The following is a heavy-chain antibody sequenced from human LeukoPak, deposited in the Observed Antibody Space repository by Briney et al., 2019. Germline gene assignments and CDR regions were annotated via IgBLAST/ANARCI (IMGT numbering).Heavy chain of an antibody. CDR2: ISAYNGNT. D-gene: IGHD5-18*01. CDR3: ATRVDRTGIQLWFDP. Sequence: ASVKVSCKASGYTFTGYGISWVRQAPGQGLEWMGWISAYNGNTNYAQKLQGRVTMTTDTSTSTAYMELRSLRSEDTAVYYCATRVDRTGIQLWFDPWGQGILVTVSS. J-gene: IGHJ5*02. V-gene: IGHV1-18*01. CDR1: GYTFTGYG.